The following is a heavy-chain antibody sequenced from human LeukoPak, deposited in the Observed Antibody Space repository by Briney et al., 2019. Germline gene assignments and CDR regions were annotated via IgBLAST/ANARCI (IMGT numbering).Heavy chain of an antibody. CDR1: GFTFSSYS. CDR3: ARASSGWYEGIDY. D-gene: IGHD6-19*01. CDR2: ISSSSSYI. V-gene: IGHV3-21*01. J-gene: IGHJ4*02. Sequence: KPGGSLRLSCAASGFTFSSYSMNWVRQAPGKGLEWVSSISSSSSYIYYADSVRGRFTISRDNAKNSLYLQMNSLRAEDTAVYYCARASSGWYEGIDYWGQGTLVTVSS.